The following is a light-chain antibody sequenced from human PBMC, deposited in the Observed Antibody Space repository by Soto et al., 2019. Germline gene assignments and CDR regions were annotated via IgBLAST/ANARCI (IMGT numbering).Light chain of an antibody. J-gene: IGLJ1*01. CDR2: GIT. CDR3: QSYDSSLSVLYV. Sequence: QSVLTQPPSVSGAPGQRVTISCTGSSSNIGAGYEVHWFQQLPGTAPKLLIYGITNRPSGVPDRFSGSKSDTSASLAITGLQPEDEADYYCQSYDSSLSVLYVFGTGTKVTVL. V-gene: IGLV1-40*01. CDR1: SSNIGAGYE.